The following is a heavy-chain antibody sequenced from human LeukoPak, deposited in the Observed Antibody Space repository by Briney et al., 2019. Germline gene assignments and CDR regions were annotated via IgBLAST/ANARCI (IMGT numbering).Heavy chain of an antibody. J-gene: IGHJ4*02. CDR3: AKDLPALNYYGSGPSVNEGFDY. D-gene: IGHD3-10*01. Sequence: GGSLRLSCAASGFTFSSYAMSWVRQAPGKGLEWVSAISGSGGSTYYADSVKGRFTISRDNSKNTLYLQMNSLRAEDTAVYYCAKDLPALNYYGSGPSVNEGFDYWGQGTLVTVSS. CDR2: ISGSGGST. V-gene: IGHV3-23*01. CDR1: GFTFSSYA.